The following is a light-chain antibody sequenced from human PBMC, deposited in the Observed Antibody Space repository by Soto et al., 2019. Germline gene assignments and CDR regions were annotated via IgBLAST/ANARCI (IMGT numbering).Light chain of an antibody. J-gene: IGKJ2*01. CDR2: GTS. CDR1: QKISTNY. Sequence: EVVLTQSPGTLSLTPGTRATLSCRASQKISTNYLAWYQQKPGQPPRLLLYGTSSRTTGIPDRISGGGSGTDFTLTISRLEPEDFAVYYCHHYGASPYTFGQGTKLEMK. CDR3: HHYGASPYT. V-gene: IGKV3-20*01.